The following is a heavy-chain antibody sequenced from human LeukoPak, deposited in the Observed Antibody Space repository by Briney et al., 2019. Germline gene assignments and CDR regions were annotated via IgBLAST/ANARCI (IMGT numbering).Heavy chain of an antibody. Sequence: SETLSLTCTVSGGSISSYYWSWIRQPPGKGLEWIGYIYYSGSTNYNPSLKSRVTISVDTSKNQFSLKLSSVTAADTAVYYCARAKEGLRFLEWSNWFDPWGQGTLVTVSS. CDR2: IYYSGST. J-gene: IGHJ5*02. D-gene: IGHD3-3*01. V-gene: IGHV4-59*01. CDR3: ARAKEGLRFLEWSNWFDP. CDR1: GGSISSYY.